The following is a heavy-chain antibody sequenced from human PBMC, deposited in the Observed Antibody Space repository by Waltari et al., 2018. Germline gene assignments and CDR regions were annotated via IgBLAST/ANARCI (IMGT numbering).Heavy chain of an antibody. CDR1: GGTFSSYA. Sequence: QVQLVQSGAEVKKPGSSVKVSCKASGGTFSSYAISWVRQAPGQGLDWMGGIIPIFGTANYAQKFQGRVTITTDESTSTAYMELSSLRSEDTAVYYCARAAPTKYDYVWGSYRYSYFDYWGQGTLVTVSS. J-gene: IGHJ4*02. D-gene: IGHD3-16*02. CDR3: ARAAPTKYDYVWGSYRYSYFDY. V-gene: IGHV1-69*05. CDR2: IIPIFGTA.